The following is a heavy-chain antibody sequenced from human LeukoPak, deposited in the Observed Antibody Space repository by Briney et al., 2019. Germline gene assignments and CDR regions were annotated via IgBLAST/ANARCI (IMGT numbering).Heavy chain of an antibody. CDR2: IWYDGSNK. J-gene: IGHJ4*02. CDR3: AREGQQLAYYFDY. V-gene: IGHV3-33*01. CDR1: GFTFSSYG. Sequence: GRSLRPSCAASGFTFSSYGMHWVRQAPGKGLEWVAVIWYDGSNKYYADSVKGRFTISRDNSKNTLYLQMNSPRAEDTAVYYCAREGQQLAYYFDYWGQGTLVTVSS. D-gene: IGHD6-13*01.